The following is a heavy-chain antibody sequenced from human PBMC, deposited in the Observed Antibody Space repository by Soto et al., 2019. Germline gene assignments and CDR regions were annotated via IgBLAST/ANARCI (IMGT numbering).Heavy chain of an antibody. Sequence: PGGSLRLSCAASGFTFSSYAMHWVRQAPGKXLEWVAVISYDGSNKYYADSVKGRFTISRDNAKNSLYLQMNSLRAEDTAVYYCARDRPHWEEDGYNSDYYYGMDVWGQGTTVTVSS. D-gene: IGHD5-12*01. J-gene: IGHJ6*02. V-gene: IGHV3-30-3*01. CDR3: ARDRPHWEEDGYNSDYYYGMDV. CDR2: ISYDGSNK. CDR1: GFTFSSYA.